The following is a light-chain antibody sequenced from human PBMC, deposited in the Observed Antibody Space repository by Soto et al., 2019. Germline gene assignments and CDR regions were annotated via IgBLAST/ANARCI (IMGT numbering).Light chain of an antibody. CDR1: QSVSGY. Sequence: EIVLTQSPDTLSLSPGERATLSCRASQSVSGYLGWYQQKPGQAPRLLIYDASNRAYGVPARFRGSGSGTNFTLTIASLEPYDFAVYYCHQQNNWPYLTFGGGTRV. J-gene: IGKJ4*01. CDR2: DAS. V-gene: IGKV3-11*01. CDR3: HQQNNWPYLT.